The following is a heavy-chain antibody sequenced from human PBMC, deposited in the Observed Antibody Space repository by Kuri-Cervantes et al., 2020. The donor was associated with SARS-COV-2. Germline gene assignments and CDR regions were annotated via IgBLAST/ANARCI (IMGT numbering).Heavy chain of an antibody. D-gene: IGHD2-15*01. CDR2: VSYTGST. Sequence: SETLSLTCTVSGGSVSISSFYWAWIRQPPGKGPQWVGSVSYTGSTYHNPSLRSRLSISIDTSQNQFSLRLTSVTAADTALYYCSRHASSWAYLPFDFWGQGIPVTVSS. J-gene: IGHJ4*02. CDR3: SRHASSWAYLPFDF. CDR1: GGSVSISSFY. V-gene: IGHV4-39*01.